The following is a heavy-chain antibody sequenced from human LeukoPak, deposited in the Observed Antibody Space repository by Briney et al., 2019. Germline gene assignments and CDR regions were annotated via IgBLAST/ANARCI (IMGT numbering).Heavy chain of an antibody. CDR2: INPNSGGT. Sequence: GASVKVSCKASGYTFTGYYMHWVRQAPGQGLEWMGWINPNSGGTNYAQKFQGRVTMTRDTSISTAYMELSRLRSDDTAVYYCARVAHDAYQLLSYWGQGTLVTVSS. D-gene: IGHD2-2*01. V-gene: IGHV1-2*02. J-gene: IGHJ4*02. CDR3: ARVAHDAYQLLSY. CDR1: GYTFTGYY.